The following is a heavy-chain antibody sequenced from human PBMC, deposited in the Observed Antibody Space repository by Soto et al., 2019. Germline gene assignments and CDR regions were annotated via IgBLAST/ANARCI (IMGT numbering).Heavy chain of an antibody. Sequence: QVQLVQSGAEVKKPGSSVKVSYKASGGTFSSYAISWVRQAPGQGLEWMGGIIPIFGTANYAQKFQGRVTITADESTSTAYMELSSLRSEDTAVYYCARYEYSGSYEPASPFDYWGQGTLVTVSS. J-gene: IGHJ4*02. CDR2: IIPIFGTA. CDR1: GGTFSSYA. CDR3: ARYEYSGSYEPASPFDY. V-gene: IGHV1-69*01. D-gene: IGHD1-26*01.